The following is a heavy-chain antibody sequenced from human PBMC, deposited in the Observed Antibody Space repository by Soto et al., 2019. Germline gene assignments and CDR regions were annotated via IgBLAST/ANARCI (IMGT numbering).Heavy chain of an antibody. CDR3: ARDRPDNLNSFDAVDI. Sequence: SETLSLTCTVSGGSVSSGDHYWSWIRQPPGKGLAWIAYISPSGSASYNSSLKSRVAISIDMPKNQFSLRLRSVTAEETAVYYCARDRPDNLNSFDAVDIWGPGTLVTVSS. V-gene: IGHV4-61*08. CDR2: ISPSGSA. CDR1: GGSVSSGDHY. J-gene: IGHJ3*02. D-gene: IGHD1-1*01.